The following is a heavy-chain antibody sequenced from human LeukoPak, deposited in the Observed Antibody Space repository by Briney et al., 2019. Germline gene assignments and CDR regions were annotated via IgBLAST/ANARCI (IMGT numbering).Heavy chain of an antibody. Sequence: PGGSLRLSCAASGFTFSDYNMRWIRQAPGKGLEWVSSISRSGSTKYYADSVKGRFTISRDNDKNALFLQMNSLRAEDTAVYYCARVLRYCSGGNCYSGGLGYMDVWGKGTTVTISS. J-gene: IGHJ6*03. CDR1: GFTFSDYN. CDR3: ARVLRYCSGGNCYSGGLGYMDV. CDR2: ISRSGSTK. V-gene: IGHV3-11*01. D-gene: IGHD2-15*01.